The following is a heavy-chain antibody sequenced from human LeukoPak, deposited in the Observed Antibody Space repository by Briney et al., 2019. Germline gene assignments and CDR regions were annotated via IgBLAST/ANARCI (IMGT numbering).Heavy chain of an antibody. CDR3: ARGLVGGYNYGYKYYYYMDV. CDR1: GGSFSGYY. J-gene: IGHJ6*03. V-gene: IGHV4-34*01. CDR2: INHSGST. Sequence: SETLSLTCAVYGGSFSGYYWSWIRQPPGKGLEWIGEINHSGSTKYYPTLKSRITISVDTSKNQFSLKLSSVTAADTAMYYCARGLVGGYNYGYKYYYYMDVWGKGTTVTVSS. D-gene: IGHD5-18*01.